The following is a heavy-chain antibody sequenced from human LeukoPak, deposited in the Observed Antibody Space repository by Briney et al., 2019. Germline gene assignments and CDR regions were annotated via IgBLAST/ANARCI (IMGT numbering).Heavy chain of an antibody. D-gene: IGHD2-15*01. J-gene: IGHJ6*02. CDR3: ARGPLGYCSGGSCYRLYYYGMDV. CDR1: GFTVSSNY. CDR2: TYSGGST. V-gene: IGHV3-53*01. Sequence: GGSLRLSCAASGFTVSSNYMSWVRQAPGKGLEWVSVTYSGGSTYYADSVKGRFTISRDNSKNTLYLQMNSLRAEDTAVYYCARGPLGYCSGGSCYRLYYYGMDVWGQGTTVTVSS.